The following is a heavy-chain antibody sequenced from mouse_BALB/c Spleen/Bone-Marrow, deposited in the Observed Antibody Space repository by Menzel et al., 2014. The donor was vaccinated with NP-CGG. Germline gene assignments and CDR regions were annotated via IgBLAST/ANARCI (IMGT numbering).Heavy chain of an antibody. V-gene: IGHV14-3*02. CDR1: GFNIKDTY. J-gene: IGHJ2*01. CDR2: IDPANVNT. Sequence: VHLQQPGAELVKPGASVKSSCTASGFNIKDTYMHWVKQRPEQGLEWIGRIDPANVNTKYDPKFQGKAPITADTSSNTAYLQLSSLTSEDTAVYYCASYVYGYYFDYWGQGATLTVSS. CDR3: ASYVYGYYFDY. D-gene: IGHD1-1*01.